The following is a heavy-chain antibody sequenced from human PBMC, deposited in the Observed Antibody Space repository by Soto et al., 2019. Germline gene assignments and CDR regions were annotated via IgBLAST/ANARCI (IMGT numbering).Heavy chain of an antibody. J-gene: IGHJ1*01. CDR3: ARPRGANYDSRLYTA. V-gene: IGHV1-69*01. D-gene: IGHD3-22*01. Sequence: QVQLVQSGAEVKKPGSSVKVSCKASGGTFSSYAISWVRQAPGQGLEWMGGIIPIFGTANYAQKFQGRVTITADESTSTGYMELSSLRSKDTAVYYYARPRGANYDSRLYTAWGQGTLVTVSS. CDR2: IIPIFGTA. CDR1: GGTFSSYA.